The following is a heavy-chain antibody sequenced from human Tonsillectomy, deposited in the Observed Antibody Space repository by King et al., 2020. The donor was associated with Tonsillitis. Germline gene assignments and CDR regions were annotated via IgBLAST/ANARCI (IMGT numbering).Heavy chain of an antibody. CDR3: AXXXXXXXXXXXXYGXAV. V-gene: IGHV2-5*01. CDR1: XFXLSTSGVG. J-gene: IGHJ6*02. CDR2: IYWNDDK. Sequence: TLKEXXPTLVKPTQTLTLTCTFSXFXLSTSGVGVGWIRQPPGKALEWLALIYWNDDKRYSPSLKSRLTITKDTSKNQVVLTMTNMDPVDTATYYCAXXXXXXXXXXXXYGXAVWGXXTTXTVS.